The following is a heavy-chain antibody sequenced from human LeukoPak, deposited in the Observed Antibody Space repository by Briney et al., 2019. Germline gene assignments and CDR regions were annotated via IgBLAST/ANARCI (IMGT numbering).Heavy chain of an antibody. V-gene: IGHV4-59*01. Sequence: SETLSLTCAVYGGSFSGYYWSWIRQPPGKGLEWIGYIYYSGSTNYNPSLKSRVTISVDTSKNQFSLKLSSVTAADTAVYYCARGLVVTAIRSSRYNWFDPWGQGTLVTVSS. CDR3: ARGLVVTAIRSSRYNWFDP. D-gene: IGHD2-21*02. CDR2: IYYSGST. J-gene: IGHJ5*02. CDR1: GGSFSGYY.